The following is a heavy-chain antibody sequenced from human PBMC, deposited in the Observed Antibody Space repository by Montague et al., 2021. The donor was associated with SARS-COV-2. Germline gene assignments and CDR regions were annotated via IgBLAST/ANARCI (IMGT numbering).Heavy chain of an antibody. V-gene: IGHV4-39*01. CDR2: IYYSGSA. J-gene: IGHJ4*02. D-gene: IGHD3-16*02. CDR3: ARHAPFSDNYRRYPLDLDF. CDR1: GGAISTSSFH. Sequence: SETLSLTCIVSGGAISTSSFHWGWVRQSPGKGLEWIATIYYSGSAYYNPSLKSRVSISIDTSKNKFSLQLTSVTAADTAVYYCARHAPFSDNYRRYPLDLDFWGQGTLVTVSS.